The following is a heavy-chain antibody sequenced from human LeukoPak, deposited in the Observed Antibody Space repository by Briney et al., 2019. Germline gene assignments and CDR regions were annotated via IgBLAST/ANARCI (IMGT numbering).Heavy chain of an antibody. CDR1: GFTFNNYA. CDR2: ISGSGGST. Sequence: GGSLRLSCVASGFTFNNYAMSWVRQAPGKGLEWVSAISGSGGSTYYADSVKGRFTISRDNSKNTLYLQMNSLRAEDTAVYYCAKSTVTTTIYYYYGMDVWGQGTTVTVSS. V-gene: IGHV3-23*01. J-gene: IGHJ6*02. CDR3: AKSTVTTTIYYYYGMDV. D-gene: IGHD4-17*01.